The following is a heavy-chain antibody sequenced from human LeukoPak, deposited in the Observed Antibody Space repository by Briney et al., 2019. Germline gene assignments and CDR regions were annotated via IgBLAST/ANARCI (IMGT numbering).Heavy chain of an antibody. V-gene: IGHV5-51*01. CDR3: ARNLGRDFWSGYSYY. CDR1: GYSFTSYW. J-gene: IGHJ4*02. CDR2: IYPGDSDT. D-gene: IGHD3-3*01. Sequence: GESLKISCKGSGYSFTSYWIGWVRQMPGKGLEWMGIIYPGDSDTRYSPSVQGQGTISAHKSISTAYLPWRSLKASDTAMYYCARNLGRDFWSGYSYYWGQGTLVTVSS.